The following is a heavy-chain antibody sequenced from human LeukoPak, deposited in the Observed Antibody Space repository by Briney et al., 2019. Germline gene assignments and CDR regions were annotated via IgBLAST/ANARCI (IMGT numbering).Heavy chain of an antibody. CDR3: ARGYSSSWYHYAFDI. J-gene: IGHJ3*02. Sequence: SVKVSCKASGGTFSSYAISWVRQAPGQGLEWMGGIIPIFGTANYAQKFQGRVTITADESTSTAYMELSSLRSEDTAVYYCARGYSSSWYHYAFDIWGQGTMVTVSS. V-gene: IGHV1-69*13. CDR2: IIPIFGTA. CDR1: GGTFSSYA. D-gene: IGHD6-13*01.